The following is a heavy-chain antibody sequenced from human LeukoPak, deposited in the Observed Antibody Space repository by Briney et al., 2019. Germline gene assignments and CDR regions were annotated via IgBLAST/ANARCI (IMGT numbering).Heavy chain of an antibody. V-gene: IGHV3-30*04. J-gene: IGHJ4*02. Sequence: PGRPLRLSCAASGFTFSSYAIHWVRQAPGKGLEWEAVISYDGSNKYYADSVKGRFTISRDNSKNTLYLQMNSLRAEDTAVYYCARGALTTENYFDYWGQGTLVTVSS. CDR1: GFTFSSYA. D-gene: IGHD4-11*01. CDR2: ISYDGSNK. CDR3: ARGALTTENYFDY.